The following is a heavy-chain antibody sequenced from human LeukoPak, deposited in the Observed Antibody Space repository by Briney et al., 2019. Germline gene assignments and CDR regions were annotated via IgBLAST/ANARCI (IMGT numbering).Heavy chain of an antibody. J-gene: IGHJ3*02. CDR3: ATDHSHDAFDI. D-gene: IGHD2-21*01. V-gene: IGHV1-46*01. CDR2: INPSGGST. Sequence: ASVKVSCKASGYTFTSYYMHWVRQAPGRGLEWMGIINPSGGSTSYAQKFQGRVTMTRDTSTSTVYMELSSLRSEDTAVYYCATDHSHDAFDIWGQGTMVTVSS. CDR1: GYTFTSYY.